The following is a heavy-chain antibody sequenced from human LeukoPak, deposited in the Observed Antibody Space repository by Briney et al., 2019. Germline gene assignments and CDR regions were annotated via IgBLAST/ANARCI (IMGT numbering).Heavy chain of an antibody. CDR2: ISGSGGST. J-gene: IGHJ4*02. CDR3: AKDTAVAGTSDY. D-gene: IGHD6-19*01. Sequence: GGSLRLSCASSGFTFSSYAMSWVRQAPGKGLEWVSAISGSGGSTYYADSVKGRFTISRDNSKNTLYLQMNSLRAADTAVYYCAKDTAVAGTSDYWGQGTLVTVSS. CDR1: GFTFSSYA. V-gene: IGHV3-23*01.